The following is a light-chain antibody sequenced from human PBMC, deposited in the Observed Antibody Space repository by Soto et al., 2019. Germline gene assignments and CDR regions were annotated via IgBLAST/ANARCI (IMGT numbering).Light chain of an antibody. CDR3: QQYTTSSWT. CDR2: GTS. J-gene: IGKJ1*01. CDR1: HSVSSSY. Sequence: EIVLTQSPCTLSLSPGERATLSCRASHSVSSSYLAWYQQKPGQAPRVLIYGTSSGATGIPDRFSGSGSGTDFTLTISRLEPEDFAVYYCQQYTTSSWTFGQGTKVDIK. V-gene: IGKV3-20*01.